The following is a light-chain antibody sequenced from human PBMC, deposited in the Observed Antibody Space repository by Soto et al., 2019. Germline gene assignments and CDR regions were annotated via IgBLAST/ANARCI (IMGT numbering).Light chain of an antibody. V-gene: IGLV2-14*01. Sequence: QSVLTQPASVAGSPGQSITISCAGTSSDVGGYDFVSWYQHHPGRAPKLLIYEVSGRPSGVSYRFSGSKSGNAASLIISGLQAEDEADYYCSSYTSSTFYVFGTGTKVTVL. CDR3: SSYTSSTFYV. CDR1: SSDVGGYDF. CDR2: EVS. J-gene: IGLJ1*01.